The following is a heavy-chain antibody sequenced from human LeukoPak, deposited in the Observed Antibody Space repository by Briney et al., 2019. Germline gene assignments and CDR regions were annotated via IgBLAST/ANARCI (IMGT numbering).Heavy chain of an antibody. CDR1: GASISSYY. V-gene: IGHV4-4*07. Sequence: PSETLSLTCTVSGASISSYYCGWIRQPAGKGLEWIGRIYTSGSTNYNPSLKSRVTMSVDTSKNQFSLKLSSVTAADTAVYYCAREFIAVAGTFDYWGQGTLVTVPS. CDR3: AREFIAVAGTFDY. CDR2: IYTSGST. J-gene: IGHJ4*02. D-gene: IGHD6-19*01.